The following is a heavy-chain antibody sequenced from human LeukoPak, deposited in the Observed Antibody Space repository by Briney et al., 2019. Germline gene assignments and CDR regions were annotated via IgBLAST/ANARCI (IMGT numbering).Heavy chain of an antibody. D-gene: IGHD1-26*01. V-gene: IGHV4-39*01. Sequence: SETLSLTCTVSGGSISSSSDDWGWIRQPPWKGLEWIGGIYYSGSTYYNPSLKSRVTISVDTSKNQFSLKLSSVTAADTAVYYCATIVGATNPFGYYYYYMDVWGKGTTVTISS. CDR3: ATIVGATNPFGYYYYYMDV. CDR1: GGSISSSSDD. J-gene: IGHJ6*03. CDR2: IYYSGST.